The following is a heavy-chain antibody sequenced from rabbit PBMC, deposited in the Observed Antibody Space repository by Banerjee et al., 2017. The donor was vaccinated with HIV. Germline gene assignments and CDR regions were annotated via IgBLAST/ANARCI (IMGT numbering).Heavy chain of an antibody. J-gene: IGHJ4*01. Sequence: QEQLKETGGDLVKPEGSLTLTCKASGIDFSSYAINWVRQAPGKGLEWIGCIYTGDGSTDYASWVNGRFTISLDNAQNTVFLQMTSLTAADTATYFCISSGRGAWYFNLWGPGTLVT. V-gene: IGHV1S47*01. D-gene: IGHD4-1*01. CDR2: IYTGDGST. CDR3: ISSGRGAWYFNL. CDR1: GIDFSSYA.